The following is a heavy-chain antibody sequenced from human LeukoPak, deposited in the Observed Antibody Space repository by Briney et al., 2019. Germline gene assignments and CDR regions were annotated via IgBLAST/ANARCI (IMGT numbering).Heavy chain of an antibody. Sequence: ASVKVSCKSSGYTFTSYAMHWVRQAPGQRLEWMGWINACNGNTKYSQKFQGRVTITRDTSASTAYMELSSLRSEDTAVYYCARSCDILTGYYTFDYWGQGTLVTVSS. V-gene: IGHV1-3*01. CDR2: INACNGNT. J-gene: IGHJ4*02. D-gene: IGHD3-9*01. CDR1: GYTFTSYA. CDR3: ARSCDILTGYYTFDY.